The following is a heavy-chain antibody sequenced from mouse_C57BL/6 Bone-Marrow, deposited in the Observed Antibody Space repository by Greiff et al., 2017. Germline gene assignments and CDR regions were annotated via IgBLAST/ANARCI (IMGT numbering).Heavy chain of an antibody. V-gene: IGHV1-81*01. CDR3: ARVEGALAAYFDD. Sequence: VQLQQSGAELARPGASVKLSCTASGYTFTSSGMSWVKQRPGQGLEWIGEIDPRSGNTYYNEKFKGKATLTADKSSSTAYMELRSLTSEDTAVYCCARVEGALAAYFDDWGQGTTLTV. CDR1: GYTFTSSG. J-gene: IGHJ2*01. CDR2: IDPRSGNT.